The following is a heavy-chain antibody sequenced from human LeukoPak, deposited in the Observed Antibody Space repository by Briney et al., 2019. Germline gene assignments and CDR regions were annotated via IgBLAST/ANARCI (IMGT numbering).Heavy chain of an antibody. Sequence: SETLSLTCTVSGGSISSSSYYWGWIRQPPGKGLEWIGSIYYSGSTYYNPSLKSRVTISVDTSKNQFSLKLSSVTAADTAVYYCARASWNWWFDPWGQGTLVTVSS. D-gene: IGHD1-7*01. CDR1: GGSISSSSYY. J-gene: IGHJ5*02. CDR2: IYYSGST. CDR3: ARASWNWWFDP. V-gene: IGHV4-39*07.